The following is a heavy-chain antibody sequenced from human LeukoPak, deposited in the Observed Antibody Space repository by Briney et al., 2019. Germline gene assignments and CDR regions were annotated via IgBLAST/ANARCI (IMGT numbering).Heavy chain of an antibody. D-gene: IGHD2-15*01. Sequence: SETLSLTCTVSGGSISNYYWSWIRQPPGKGLEYIGHIYYDGSTNYSPSLKSRLTISVDTSKNQFSLKLTSVTAADTAVYYCARRGYCSGNSCYLFDYWGQGTLITVSS. CDR2: IYYDGST. CDR1: GGSISNYY. V-gene: IGHV4-59*08. J-gene: IGHJ4*02. CDR3: ARRGYCSGNSCYLFDY.